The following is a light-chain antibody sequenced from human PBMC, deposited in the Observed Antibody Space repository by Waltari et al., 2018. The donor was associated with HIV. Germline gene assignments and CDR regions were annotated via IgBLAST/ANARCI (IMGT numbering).Light chain of an antibody. Sequence: QSVLTQSPSASGTPGQRVIISCSGSRSNLGGRNYLNWSQVLPGTAPKLLIYKNNLRPSGVPDRVSGSKSGTSGFLAISGLRSEDEADYYCAAWDDSLNGVVFGGGTKLTVL. CDR3: AAWDDSLNGVV. CDR1: RSNLGGRNY. CDR2: KNN. J-gene: IGLJ3*02. V-gene: IGLV1-44*01.